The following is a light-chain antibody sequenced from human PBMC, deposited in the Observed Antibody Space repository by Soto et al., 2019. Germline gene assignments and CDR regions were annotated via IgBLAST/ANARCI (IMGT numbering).Light chain of an antibody. CDR3: MQALQAPWT. CDR2: LGS. J-gene: IGKJ1*01. CDR1: RSLLHSNGYKY. Sequence: DIVMTQFPLSLPVTPGEPASISCRSSRSLLHSNGYKYLDWYLQKPGQSPQILIYLGSNRASGVPDRFSGSGSGTDFTLKISRVEAEDVGVYYCMQALQAPWTFGQGTKV. V-gene: IGKV2-28*01.